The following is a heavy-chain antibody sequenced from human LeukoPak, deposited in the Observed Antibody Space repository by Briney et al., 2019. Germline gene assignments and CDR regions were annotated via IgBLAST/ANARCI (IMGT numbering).Heavy chain of an antibody. Sequence: GASVKVSCKASGGTFSSYAISWVRQAPGQGLEWMGGIIPIFGTANYAQKFQGRVTITADESTSTAYMELSSLRSEDTAVYYCARESENGYYFDYWGQGTLVTVSS. D-gene: IGHD2-2*03. CDR2: IIPIFGTA. J-gene: IGHJ4*02. CDR1: GGTFSSYA. V-gene: IGHV1-69*13. CDR3: ARESENGYYFDY.